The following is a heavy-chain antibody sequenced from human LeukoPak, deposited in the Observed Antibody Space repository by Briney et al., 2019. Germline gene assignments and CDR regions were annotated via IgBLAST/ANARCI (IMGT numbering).Heavy chain of an antibody. D-gene: IGHD1-26*01. V-gene: IGHV4-34*01. CDR3: ARGGGSYCGFWDY. Sequence: SETLSLTCAVYGGSFSGYYWSWIRQPPGKGLEWIGEINHSGSTNYNPSLKSRVTISVDTSKNQFSLKLSSVTAADTAVYYCARGGGSYCGFWDYWGQGTLVTVSS. CDR2: INHSGST. CDR1: GGSFSGYY. J-gene: IGHJ4*02.